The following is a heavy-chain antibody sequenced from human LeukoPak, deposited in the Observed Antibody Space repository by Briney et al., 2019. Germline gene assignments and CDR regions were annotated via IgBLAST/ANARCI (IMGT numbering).Heavy chain of an antibody. J-gene: IGHJ4*02. CDR1: GGSISSYY. Sequence: PSETQSLTCTVSGGSISSYYWSWIRQPPGKGLEWIGYIYYSGSTNYNPSLKSRVTISVDTSKNQFSLKLSSVTAADTAVYYCARSSARGAAYFDYWGQGTLVTVSS. CDR2: IYYSGST. CDR3: ARSSARGAAYFDY. V-gene: IGHV4-59*12. D-gene: IGHD1-26*01.